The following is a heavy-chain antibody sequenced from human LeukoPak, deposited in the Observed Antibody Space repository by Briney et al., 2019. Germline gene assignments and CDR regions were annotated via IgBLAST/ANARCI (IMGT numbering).Heavy chain of an antibody. CDR1: GFTFRKYV. D-gene: IGHD3-3*01. J-gene: IGHJ4*02. Sequence: PGGSLRLSCAASGFTFRKYVMNWVRQAPEKGLEWVSGISGSDGSTYYADSVKGRFIISRDNSKNTLYLQMNSLRAEDTAVYYCAMLWGFLEWLSNFDSWGQGTLVTGSS. V-gene: IGHV3-23*01. CDR3: AMLWGFLEWLSNFDS. CDR2: ISGSDGST.